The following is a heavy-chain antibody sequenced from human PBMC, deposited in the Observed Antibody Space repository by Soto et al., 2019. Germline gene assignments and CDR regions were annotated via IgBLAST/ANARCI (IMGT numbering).Heavy chain of an antibody. Sequence: GGSLRLSCSASGFTFTDYAIHWIRQAPGKGLEYVSAISSTGGSTYYADSVKGRFTISRDNSKNTVYLQMSSLRSEDSAVYYCVARYCSSTTCYQVDYWGQGTLVTVSS. CDR3: VARYCSSTTCYQVDY. V-gene: IGHV3-64D*06. CDR1: GFTFTDYA. CDR2: ISSTGGST. J-gene: IGHJ4*02. D-gene: IGHD2-2*01.